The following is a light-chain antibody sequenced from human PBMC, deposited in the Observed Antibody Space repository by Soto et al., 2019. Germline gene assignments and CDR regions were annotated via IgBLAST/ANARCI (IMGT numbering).Light chain of an antibody. Sequence: DIQMTQSPSSRSASVGDRVTITCRASQGISNNLAWYQQKPGKVPKLLIYGASTLQSGVPSRFSGSRSGTNFPLAINSLQPEDVPTYYCQKYDRAPLTFGQGTKVDFK. J-gene: IGKJ1*01. CDR2: GAS. V-gene: IGKV1-27*01. CDR1: QGISNN. CDR3: QKYDRAPLT.